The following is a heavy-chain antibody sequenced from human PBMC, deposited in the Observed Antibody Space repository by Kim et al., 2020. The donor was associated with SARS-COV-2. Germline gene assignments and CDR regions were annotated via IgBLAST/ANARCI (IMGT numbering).Heavy chain of an antibody. D-gene: IGHD5-18*01. CDR1: GGSISSYY. CDR2: IYYSGST. Sequence: SETLSLTCTVSGGSISSYYWSWIRQPPGKGLEWIGYIYYSGSTNYNPSLKSRVTISVDTSKNQFSLKLSSVTAADTAVYYCARGVIQPGAFDIWGQGTMVTVSS. CDR3: ARGVIQPGAFDI. J-gene: IGHJ3*02. V-gene: IGHV4-59*13.